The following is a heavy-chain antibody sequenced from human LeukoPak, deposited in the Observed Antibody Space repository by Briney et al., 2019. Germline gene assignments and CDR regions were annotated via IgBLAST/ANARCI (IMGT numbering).Heavy chain of an antibody. J-gene: IGHJ3*02. Sequence: PSETLSLTCTVSDYSISSGYYWGWIRQPPGKGLEWIGSIYFDGSTYYNPSLKSRVTISLHTSNNQFSLKLRSVTTADTAVYYCAREDSGNSDDSLDIWGQGTMVTVSS. CDR2: IYFDGST. CDR3: AREDSGNSDDSLDI. CDR1: DYSISSGYY. D-gene: IGHD4-23*01. V-gene: IGHV4-38-2*02.